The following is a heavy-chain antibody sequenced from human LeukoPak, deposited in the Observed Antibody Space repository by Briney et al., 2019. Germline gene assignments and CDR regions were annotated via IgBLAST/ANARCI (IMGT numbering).Heavy chain of an antibody. V-gene: IGHV1-2*02. Sequence: GASVKVSFKTSGYTFTVYYIHWVRQAPGQGLEWMGWINPDGGGTNYAQKFQGRVTMTRDTSISTAYMELSRLRFDDTAVYYCASIRDDSSGYDDYWGQGTLVTVSS. J-gene: IGHJ4*02. CDR2: INPDGGGT. CDR1: GYTFTVYY. CDR3: ASIRDDSSGYDDY. D-gene: IGHD3-22*01.